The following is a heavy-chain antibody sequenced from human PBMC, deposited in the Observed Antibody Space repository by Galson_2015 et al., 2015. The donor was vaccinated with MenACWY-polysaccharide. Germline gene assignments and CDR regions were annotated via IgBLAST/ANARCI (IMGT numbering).Heavy chain of an antibody. V-gene: IGHV3-23*01. CDR1: GFVFNNYA. Sequence: SLRLSCAASGFVFNNYAMSWVRQAPGKGLDWVSSISYNGGATFYGDSVKGRFTISRDNSKNTLYLQMNSLRAGDTAVYYCAGINLPVPPIDYWGQGTLATVSS. J-gene: IGHJ4*02. CDR3: AGINLPVPPIDY. CDR2: ISYNGGAT. D-gene: IGHD2-2*02.